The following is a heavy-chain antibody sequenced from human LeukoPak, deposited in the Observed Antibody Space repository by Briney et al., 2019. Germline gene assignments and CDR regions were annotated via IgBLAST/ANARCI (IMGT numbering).Heavy chain of an antibody. D-gene: IGHD3-22*01. CDR1: GGSISSGSYY. V-gene: IGHV4-61*02. J-gene: IGHJ4*02. CDR3: ARDQYDSRGYYFLLDY. CDR2: IYTSGST. Sequence: SETLSLTCTVSGGSISSGSYYWSWIRQPAGKGLEWIGRIYTSGSTNYNPSLKSRVTISVDTPKNQFSLKLSSVTAADTAVYYCARDQYDSRGYYFLLDYWGQGTLVTVSS.